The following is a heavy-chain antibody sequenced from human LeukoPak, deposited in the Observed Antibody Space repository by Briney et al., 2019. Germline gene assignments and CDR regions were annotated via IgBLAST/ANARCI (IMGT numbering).Heavy chain of an antibody. CDR1: GYTLTSYD. V-gene: IGHV1-8*01. J-gene: IGHJ6*02. CDR2: MNPNSGNT. CDR3: ARGDHYDFWSGLRVYGMDV. D-gene: IGHD3-3*01. Sequence: ASVKVSCKASGYTLTSYDINWVRQATGQGLEWMGWMNPNSGNTGYAQKFQGRVTMTRNTSISTAYMELSSLRSEDTAVYYCARGDHYDFWSGLRVYGMDVWGQGTTVTVSS.